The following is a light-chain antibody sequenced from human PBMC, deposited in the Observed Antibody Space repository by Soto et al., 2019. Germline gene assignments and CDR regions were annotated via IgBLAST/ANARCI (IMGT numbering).Light chain of an antibody. V-gene: IGLV1-44*01. CDR1: SSKIGSNT. CDR3: AAWDDSLNGGYV. Sequence: QSMLTQPPSASGTPGQRVTISCSGSSSKIGSNTVNWYQQLPGTAPKLLIYSNNQRPSGVPDRFSGSKSGTSASLAISGLQSEDEADYYCAAWDDSLNGGYVFGTGSKVTVL. J-gene: IGLJ1*01. CDR2: SNN.